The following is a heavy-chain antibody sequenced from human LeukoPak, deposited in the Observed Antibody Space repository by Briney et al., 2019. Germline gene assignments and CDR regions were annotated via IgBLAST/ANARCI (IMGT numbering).Heavy chain of an antibody. CDR2: IRYDGNPT. D-gene: IGHD3-10*01. V-gene: IGHV3-30*02. CDR3: AKDFTYGPDH. CDR1: GFTFSSYG. Sequence: GGSLRLSCAASGFTFSSYGMHWVRQAPGKGLEWVSFIRYDGNPTYCADSVKGRFTISRDNSKNMVYMQMNGLRVEDTAVYYCAKDFTYGPDHWGQGTLVSVSS. J-gene: IGHJ4*02.